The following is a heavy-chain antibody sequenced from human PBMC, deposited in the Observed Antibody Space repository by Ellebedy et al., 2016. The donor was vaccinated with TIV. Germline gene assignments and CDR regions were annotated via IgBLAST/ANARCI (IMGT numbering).Heavy chain of an antibody. CDR2: IYHTGTT. CDR1: GGSVSRSNYY. Sequence: SETLSLXXTVSGGSVSRSNYYWAWIRHRPGKGPEWIGNIYHTGTTFYNPSLKSRVTISVDTSKNQFSLRLSSVTAADTAVYYCARFRSGIVVAPAHYGMDVWGQGTTVTVSS. D-gene: IGHD2-2*01. V-gene: IGHV4-39*01. CDR3: ARFRSGIVVAPAHYGMDV. J-gene: IGHJ6*02.